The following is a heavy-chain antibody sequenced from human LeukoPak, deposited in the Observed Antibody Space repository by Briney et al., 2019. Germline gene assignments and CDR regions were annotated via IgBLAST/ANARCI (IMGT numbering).Heavy chain of an antibody. V-gene: IGHV3-7*01. CDR2: INQDGSEK. Sequence: GGPLRLSCAASGFTFSHHWMNWVRQAPGEGLKWVATINQDGSEKHYVDSVKGRFIISRDNAKNSLFLQMNSLRAEDTAVYYCGRGWPGYTSPLDYWGQGILVAVSS. J-gene: IGHJ4*02. CDR1: GFTFSHHW. D-gene: IGHD5-12*01. CDR3: GRGWPGYTSPLDY.